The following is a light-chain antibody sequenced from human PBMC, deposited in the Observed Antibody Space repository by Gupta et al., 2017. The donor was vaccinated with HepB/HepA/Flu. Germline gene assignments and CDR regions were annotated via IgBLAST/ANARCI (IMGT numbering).Light chain of an antibody. J-gene: IGKJ2*01. Sequence: DIQMTQSPSSLSASVGDRVTITCRASQSISSHLNWYQHKPGRAPRLLIYAASSLQSGVPSRFSGSGSGTDFTLTINSLQPEDFATYYCQKTYNAPYTFGQGTKLEIK. CDR1: QSISSH. CDR2: AAS. CDR3: QKTYNAPYT. V-gene: IGKV1-39*01.